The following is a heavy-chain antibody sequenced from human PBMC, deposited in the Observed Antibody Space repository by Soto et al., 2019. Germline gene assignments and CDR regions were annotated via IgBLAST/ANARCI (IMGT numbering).Heavy chain of an antibody. J-gene: IGHJ5*02. V-gene: IGHV4-30-2*01. CDR1: GGSISSGGYS. Sequence: QLQLQXXXXXLVKPSQTLSLTCAVSGGSISSGGYSWSWIRQPPGKGLEWIGYIYHSGSTNYNPSLKSRVTISVDRSKNQFSLKLSSVTAADTAVYYCARVPGPWGQGTLVTVSS. D-gene: IGHD7-27*01. CDR2: IYHSGST. CDR3: ARVPGP.